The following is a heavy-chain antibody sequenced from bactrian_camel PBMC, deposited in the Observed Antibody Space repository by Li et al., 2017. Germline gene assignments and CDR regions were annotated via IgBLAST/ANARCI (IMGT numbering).Heavy chain of an antibody. J-gene: IGHJ6*01. CDR2: TNSGGGST. CDR1: GFTLSNYA. V-gene: IGHV3S31*01. Sequence: QLVESGGGLVQPGGSLRISCAASGFTLSNYAMSWVRQAPGKGLEWISSTNSGGGSTYYADSVKGRFTISKDNAKNTLYPQMNSLKPEDTAVYYCAAAARAGNWADDFGYWGQGTQVTV. CDR3: AAAARAGNWADDFGY. D-gene: IGHD6*01.